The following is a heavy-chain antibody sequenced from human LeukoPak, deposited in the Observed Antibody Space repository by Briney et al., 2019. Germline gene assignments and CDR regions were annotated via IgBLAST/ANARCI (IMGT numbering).Heavy chain of an antibody. Sequence: SETLSLTCAVYGGSFSGYYWSWIRQPPGKGLEWIGEINHSGSTNYNPSLKSRVTISVDTSKNQFSLKLRSVTPADTAVYYCARGRDHPDYWGQGTLVTVSS. CDR1: GGSFSGYY. J-gene: IGHJ4*02. CDR2: INHSGST. V-gene: IGHV4-34*01. D-gene: IGHD2-21*02. CDR3: ARGRDHPDY.